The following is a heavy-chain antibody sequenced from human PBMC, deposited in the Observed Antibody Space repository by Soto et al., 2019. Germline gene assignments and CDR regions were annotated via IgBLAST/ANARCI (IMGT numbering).Heavy chain of an antibody. V-gene: IGHV3-30-3*01. Sequence: LRLSCAASVFNFDIYAFHWVRQSPGKGLEWLSVISYHGREIHYADSVKGRFTISRDKSRNTIYLQMNSLTYEDTAVYYCARDPVAVTGSFVDYWGQGSLVAV. D-gene: IGHD3-9*01. CDR2: ISYHGREI. J-gene: IGHJ4*02. CDR1: VFNFDIYA. CDR3: ARDPVAVTGSFVDY.